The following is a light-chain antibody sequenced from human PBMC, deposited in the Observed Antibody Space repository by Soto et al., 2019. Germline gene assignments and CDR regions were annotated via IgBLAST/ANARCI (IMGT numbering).Light chain of an antibody. CDR1: SSDVGGYNY. CDR3: SSDTSSSTYVV. V-gene: IGLV2-14*01. J-gene: IGLJ2*01. CDR2: DVN. Sequence: QSALTQPASVSGSPGQSITISCTGTSSDVGGYNYVSWYQQHPGKAPKLMIYDVNNRPSGVSNRFAGSKSGNTASLTISGLQAEDEADYYCSSDTSSSTYVVFGVGTKLTVL.